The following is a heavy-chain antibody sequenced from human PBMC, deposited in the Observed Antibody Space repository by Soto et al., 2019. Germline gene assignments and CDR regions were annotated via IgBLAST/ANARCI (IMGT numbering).Heavy chain of an antibody. V-gene: IGHV3-23*01. CDR2: ISGSGGSS. J-gene: IGHJ3*02. D-gene: IGHD6-13*01. CDR3: ADKQQLDSRSDAFDI. CDR1: GFTFSSYA. Sequence: EVQLLESGGGLVQPGGSLRLSCAASGFTFSSYAMSWVRQAPGKGLEWVSAISGSGGSSYYADSVKGRFTISRDNSKNTLYLQMNSLRAEDTAVYYCADKQQLDSRSDAFDIWGQGTMVTVSS.